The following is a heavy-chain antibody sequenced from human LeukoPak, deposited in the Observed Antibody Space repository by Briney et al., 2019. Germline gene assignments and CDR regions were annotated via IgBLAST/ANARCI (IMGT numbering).Heavy chain of an antibody. J-gene: IGHJ5*02. CDR3: ARSSTYAARFDP. D-gene: IGHD2-2*01. CDR2: IYHSGST. V-gene: IGHV4-30-2*01. Sequence: SQTLSLTCTVSGGSISSGGYYWSWIRQPPGKGLEWIGYIYHSGSTYYNPSLKSRVTISVDRSKNQFSLKLSSVTAADTAVYYCARSSTYAARFDPWGQGTLVTVSS. CDR1: GGSISSGGYY.